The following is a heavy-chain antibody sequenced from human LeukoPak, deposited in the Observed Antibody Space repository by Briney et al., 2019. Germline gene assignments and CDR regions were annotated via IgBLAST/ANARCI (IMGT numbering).Heavy chain of an antibody. Sequence: GASEKVSCKASGYTFTSYDINWVRQATGQGLEWMGWMNPNSGNTGYAQKFQGRVTMTRNTSISTAYMELSSLRSEDTAVYYCARLDEVVVPAASMYYYYYGMDVWGQGTTVTVSS. V-gene: IGHV1-8*01. CDR1: GYTFTSYD. D-gene: IGHD2-2*01. CDR2: MNPNSGNT. CDR3: ARLDEVVVPAASMYYYYYGMDV. J-gene: IGHJ6*02.